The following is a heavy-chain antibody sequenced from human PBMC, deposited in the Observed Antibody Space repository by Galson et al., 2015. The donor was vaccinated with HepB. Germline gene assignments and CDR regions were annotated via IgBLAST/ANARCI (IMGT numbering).Heavy chain of an antibody. CDR1: GVSINSFY. V-gene: IGHV4-59*01. D-gene: IGHD1-26*01. CDR2: SYDSGST. J-gene: IGHJ4*02. Sequence: SETLSLTCAVSGVSINSFYWTWIRQPPGKGLEWIGYSYDSGSTNYNPSLTSRVTTSVDTSKNQFSLKVSSVTAADTAVYYCARVPGGRPSGFDYWGQGILVTVSS. CDR3: ARVPGGRPSGFDY.